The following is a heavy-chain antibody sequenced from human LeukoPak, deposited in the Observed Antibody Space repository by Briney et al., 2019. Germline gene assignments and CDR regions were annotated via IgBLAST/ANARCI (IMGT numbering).Heavy chain of an antibody. CDR1: GGTFSSYA. V-gene: IGHV1-69*04. CDR2: IIPIFGIA. D-gene: IGHD6-6*01. CDR3: ARLYSSSPQGYYYYYYGMDV. J-gene: IGHJ6*02. Sequence: ASVKVSCKASGGTFSSYAISWVRQAPGQGLEWMGRIIPIFGIANYAQKFQGRVTITADKSTSTAYMELSSLRSEDTAVYYCARLYSSSPQGYYYYYYGMDVWGQGTTVTVSS.